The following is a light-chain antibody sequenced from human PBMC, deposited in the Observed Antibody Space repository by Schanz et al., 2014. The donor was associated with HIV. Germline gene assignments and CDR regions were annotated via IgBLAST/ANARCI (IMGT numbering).Light chain of an antibody. CDR1: QGFGSY. V-gene: IGKV3-15*01. CDR3: QYFGNSGGT. CDR2: RSS. J-gene: IGKJ4*01. Sequence: TQSPSFLSASVGDRITITCRASQGFGSYLAWYQQKPGQAPRLLIYRSSTRATGIPARFSGSGSGTEFTLTISRLEPEDFAVYFCQYFGNSGGTFGGGTKVEIK.